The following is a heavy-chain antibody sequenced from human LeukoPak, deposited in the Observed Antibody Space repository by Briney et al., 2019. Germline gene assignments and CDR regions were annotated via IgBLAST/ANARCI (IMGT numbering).Heavy chain of an antibody. CDR1: GDSVSSNSAA. Sequence: SQTLSLTCAVSGDSVSSNSAAWDWVRQSPWRGLEWLGRTYYSSKWYNYYAVSVTSRITIHPDTSKNQFSLQLNSVTPEDTAVYYCAREVSNPGFDYWGQGTLVTVSS. CDR2: TYYSSKWYN. CDR3: AREVSNPGFDY. D-gene: IGHD2-2*01. J-gene: IGHJ4*02. V-gene: IGHV6-1*01.